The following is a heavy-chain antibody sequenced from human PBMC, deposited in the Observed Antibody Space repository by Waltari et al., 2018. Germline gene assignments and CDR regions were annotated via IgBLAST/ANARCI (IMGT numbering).Heavy chain of an antibody. D-gene: IGHD3-3*01. V-gene: IGHV1-3*01. CDR3: ARGIRVLEWLSQVDP. Sequence: VQLVQSRAEVKKPGASVKVSCKAPGYTFTSYAMRWVRQAPGQRLQWMGWINAGNGNTKYPQQFQVRVTITRDTSASTAYMELSSLRSEDTAVYYCARGIRVLEWLSQVDPWGQGTLVTVSS. CDR1: GYTFTSYA. J-gene: IGHJ5*02. CDR2: INAGNGNT.